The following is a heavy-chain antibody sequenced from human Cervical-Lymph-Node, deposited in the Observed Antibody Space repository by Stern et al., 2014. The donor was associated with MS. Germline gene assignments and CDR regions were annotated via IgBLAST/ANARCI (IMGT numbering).Heavy chain of an antibody. Sequence: MQLVESGPGLVKPSQTLSLTCTVSGVSMSSGSYHWSWIRQPAGKGLEWIGHIYTSGNTNYNPSLRGRVAMSVDTSKNQFSLKLSSVTAADTAVYYCATDGEWGVPDYLGQGALVIVSS. J-gene: IGHJ4*02. D-gene: IGHD2-8*01. CDR1: GVSMSSGSYH. V-gene: IGHV4-61*02. CDR2: IYTSGNT. CDR3: ATDGEWGVPDY.